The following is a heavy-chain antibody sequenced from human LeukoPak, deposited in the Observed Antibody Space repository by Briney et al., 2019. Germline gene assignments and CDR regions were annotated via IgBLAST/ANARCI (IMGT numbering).Heavy chain of an antibody. CDR1: GFTVSNNY. D-gene: IGHD3-22*01. CDR2: INSDGSST. Sequence: GGSLRLSCAASGFTVSNNYMSWVRQAPGKGLEWVSRINSDGSSTIYADSVKGRFTISRDNARNTLYLQMNSLRAEDTAVYYCARDRGYSFDYWGQGTLVTVSS. J-gene: IGHJ4*02. CDR3: ARDRGYSFDY. V-gene: IGHV3-74*01.